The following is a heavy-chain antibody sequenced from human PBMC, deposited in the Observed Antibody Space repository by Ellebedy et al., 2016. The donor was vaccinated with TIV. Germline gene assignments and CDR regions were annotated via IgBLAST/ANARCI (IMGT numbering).Heavy chain of an antibody. CDR1: GFTFSNYW. Sequence: GGSLRLSXAASGFTFSNYWMSWVRQAPGKGLEWVANVQRDGSDKYYVVSVEGRFTISRDNAKNSLYLQMNSLRGDDTAVYYCARDGYHYSMDVWGQGTTVTVSS. CDR2: VQRDGSDK. J-gene: IGHJ6*02. CDR3: ARDGYHYSMDV. V-gene: IGHV3-7*01. D-gene: IGHD2-2*01.